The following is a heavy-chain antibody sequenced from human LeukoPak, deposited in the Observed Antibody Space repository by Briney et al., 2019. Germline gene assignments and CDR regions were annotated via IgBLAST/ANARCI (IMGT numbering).Heavy chain of an antibody. D-gene: IGHD3-22*01. Sequence: SETLSLTCAVYGGSFSGYYWTWIRQPPGKGLEWIGEINHSGSTNYNPSLKSRVTISVDTSKKQFSLKLSSVTAADTAVYYCARDQIVSNYYDSSGNIWNWFDPWGQGTLVTVSS. CDR2: INHSGST. V-gene: IGHV4-34*01. J-gene: IGHJ5*02. CDR3: ARDQIVSNYYDSSGNIWNWFDP. CDR1: GGSFSGYY.